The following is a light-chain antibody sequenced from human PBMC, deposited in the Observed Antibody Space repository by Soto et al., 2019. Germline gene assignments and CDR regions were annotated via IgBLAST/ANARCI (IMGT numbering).Light chain of an antibody. CDR2: AAS. CDR3: QQSYSTPPWT. J-gene: IGKJ1*01. Sequence: IQMTQSPSSVSASVGDRVTITCRASQSIVTYLNWYLQKPGKAPKLLIYAASNLQSGVPSRFSGSGSGTDFTLTISSLQPEDFATYFCQQSYSTPPWTFGHGTKVDIK. V-gene: IGKV1-39*01. CDR1: QSIVTY.